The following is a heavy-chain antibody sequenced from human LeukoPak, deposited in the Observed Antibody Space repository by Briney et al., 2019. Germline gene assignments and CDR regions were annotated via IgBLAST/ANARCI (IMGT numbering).Heavy chain of an antibody. D-gene: IGHD3-22*01. CDR3: ARDSQSVGYYYDSSGFDY. CDR1: GGSISSYY. CDR2: IYYSGST. V-gene: IGHV4-59*12. Sequence: SETLSLTCTVSGGSISSYYWSWIRQPPGEGLEWIGYIYYSGSTNYNPSLKSRVTISVDTSKNQFSLKLSSVTAADTAVYYCARDSQSVGYYYDSSGFDYWGQGTLVTVSS. J-gene: IGHJ4*02.